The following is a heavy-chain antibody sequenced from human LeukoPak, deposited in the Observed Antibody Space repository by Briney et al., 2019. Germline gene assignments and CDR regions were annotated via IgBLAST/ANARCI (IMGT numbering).Heavy chain of an antibody. CDR2: IFDSEKT. CDR3: ARFTFGGVFVY. Sequence: SETLSLTCTVSGDSTSSTDYYWSWVRQPPGKGLELIGFIFDSEKTYYNPSLKSRVAMSVGSSEAQFSMQLTSVSVADTAIYYCARFTFGGVFVYWGQGAPVTVSS. J-gene: IGHJ4*02. V-gene: IGHV4-30-4*01. D-gene: IGHD3-16*01. CDR1: GDSTSSTDYY.